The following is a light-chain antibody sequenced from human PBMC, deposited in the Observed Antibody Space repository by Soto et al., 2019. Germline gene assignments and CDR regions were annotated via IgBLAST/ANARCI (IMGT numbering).Light chain of an antibody. V-gene: IGKV3-20*01. Sequence: ENVWTQSPGTLSLSPGERATLSCGASQSVTSNYLAWYQQKPGQAPRLLIFGASIRVTGIPDRFIGSGSGTDFTLTISRLEPEDFAVYYCQHYVTSLTTFGQGTKVDIK. CDR1: QSVTSNY. CDR2: GAS. J-gene: IGKJ1*01. CDR3: QHYVTSLTT.